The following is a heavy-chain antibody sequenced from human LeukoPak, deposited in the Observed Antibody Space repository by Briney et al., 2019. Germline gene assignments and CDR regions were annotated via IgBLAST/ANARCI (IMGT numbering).Heavy chain of an antibody. CDR2: ISSSSSYI. CDR1: GFTFSSYS. J-gene: IGHJ4*02. CDR3: ARAPRGSDSSGYADY. Sequence: GGSLRLSCAASGFTFSSYSTNWVRQAPGKGLEWVSSISSSSSYIYYADSAKGRFTISGDNAKNSLYLQMGSLRAEDMAVYYCARAPRGSDSSGYADYWGQGTLVTVSS. V-gene: IGHV3-21*01. D-gene: IGHD3-22*01.